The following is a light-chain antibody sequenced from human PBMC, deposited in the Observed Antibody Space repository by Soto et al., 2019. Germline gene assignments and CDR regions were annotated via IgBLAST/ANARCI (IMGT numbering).Light chain of an antibody. CDR2: HAS. V-gene: IGKV1-5*01. CDR1: QSIDRW. CDR3: QHYNSYGT. Sequence: DIQMTQSPSTLPPSVGDRVTITCRASQSIDRWLAWYQQRPRKAPKILIHHASSLETGVPSRLSGSGSGTEFTLTISSLQPDDFTTYYCQHYNSYGTFGQGTKVDIK. J-gene: IGKJ1*01.